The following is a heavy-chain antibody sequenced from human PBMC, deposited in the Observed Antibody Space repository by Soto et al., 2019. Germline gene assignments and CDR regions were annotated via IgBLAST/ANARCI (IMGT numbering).Heavy chain of an antibody. CDR3: ARGARI. V-gene: IGHV3-7*01. CDR1: RFTFSGYW. J-gene: IGHJ3*02. CDR2: IKEDGSEK. Sequence: EVQLVESGGDLVQPGGSLRLSCADSRFTFSGYWMYWFRQAPGKGLYWVANIKEDGSEKNYVDSVRGRFTISRDNAKNSLYLQMNSLRAEGTAVYYCARGARIWGQGTMVTVS.